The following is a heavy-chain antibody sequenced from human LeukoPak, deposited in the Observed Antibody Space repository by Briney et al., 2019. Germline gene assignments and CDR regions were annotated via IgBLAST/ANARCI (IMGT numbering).Heavy chain of an antibody. J-gene: IGHJ5*02. Sequence: SVKVSCKASGYTFTSYGISWVRQAPGQGLEWMGGIIPIFGTANYAQKFQGRVTITADESTSTAYMELSSLRSEDTAVYYCARQSHYYGSGSYYNLRFDPWGQGTLVTVSS. V-gene: IGHV1-69*13. D-gene: IGHD3-10*01. CDR3: ARQSHYYGSGSYYNLRFDP. CDR2: IIPIFGTA. CDR1: GYTFTSYG.